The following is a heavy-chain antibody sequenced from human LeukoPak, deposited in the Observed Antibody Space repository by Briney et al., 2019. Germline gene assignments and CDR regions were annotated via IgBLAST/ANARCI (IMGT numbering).Heavy chain of an antibody. D-gene: IGHD3-10*01. Sequence: QSGGSLRLSCAASGFTFSSYGMHWVRQAPGKGLEWVAVIWYDGSNKYYADSVKGRFTISRDNSKNTLYLQVNSLRAEDTAVYYCARDGWFGESHFDYWGQGTLVTVSS. CDR1: GFTFSSYG. CDR3: ARDGWFGESHFDY. CDR2: IWYDGSNK. V-gene: IGHV3-33*01. J-gene: IGHJ4*02.